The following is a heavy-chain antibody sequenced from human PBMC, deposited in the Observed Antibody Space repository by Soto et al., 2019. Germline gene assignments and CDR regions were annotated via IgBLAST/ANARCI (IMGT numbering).Heavy chain of an antibody. CDR3: TNNYYLDS. D-gene: IGHD1-20*01. Sequence: VQLLESGGGLVQPGGSLRLSCAASGFTFSNYAMSWVRQAPGKALEWVSSINIVGGNTTYADSVRGRFTMSRDDSKNTVLLQMNSLRDEDTAIYYSTNNYYLDSWGQGPLVTLSS. CDR1: GFTFSNYA. V-gene: IGHV3-23*01. J-gene: IGHJ4*02. CDR2: INIVGGNT.